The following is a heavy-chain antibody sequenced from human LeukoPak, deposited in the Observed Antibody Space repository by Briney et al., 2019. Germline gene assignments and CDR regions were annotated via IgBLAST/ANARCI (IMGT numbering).Heavy chain of an antibody. CDR1: GGFISSSSYY. Sequence: SETLSLTCTVSGGFISSSSYYWGWIRQPPGKGLEWIGSIYYSGSTYYNPSLGSRVTISLDTSKNQFSLKLSSVTAADTAVYYCARDLRGYNYFDYWGQGTLVTVSS. CDR3: ARDLRGYNYFDY. V-gene: IGHV4-39*07. CDR2: IYYSGST. J-gene: IGHJ4*02. D-gene: IGHD5-24*01.